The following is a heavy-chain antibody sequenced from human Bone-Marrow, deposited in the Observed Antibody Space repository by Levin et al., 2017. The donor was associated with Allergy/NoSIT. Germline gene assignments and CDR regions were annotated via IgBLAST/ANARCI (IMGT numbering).Heavy chain of an antibody. V-gene: IGHV4-39*01. CDR2: IYYSGST. CDR1: GDSISTNSYS. Sequence: SETLSLTCNVSGDSISTNSYSWGWIRQPPGTGLEWIGNIYYSGSTYYNPSLRSRVTISVDTSKNQFSLTLRSVRASDTAVDYCAKTRGYSGFDFGDWGPGTLVTVSS. D-gene: IGHD5-12*01. CDR3: AKTRGYSGFDFGD. J-gene: IGHJ4*02.